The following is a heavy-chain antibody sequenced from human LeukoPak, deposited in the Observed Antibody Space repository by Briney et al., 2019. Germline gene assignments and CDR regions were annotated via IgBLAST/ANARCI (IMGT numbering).Heavy chain of an antibody. Sequence: SETLSLTCTVSGGSISSYYWSWIRQPAGKGLEWIGEINHSGSTNYNPSLKSRVTISVDTSKNQFSLKLSSVTAADTAVYYCASGAISSGAYGNWFDPWGQGTLVPVSS. CDR1: GGSISSYY. CDR2: INHSGST. V-gene: IGHV4-34*01. J-gene: IGHJ5*02. CDR3: ASGAISSGAYGNWFDP. D-gene: IGHD3-22*01.